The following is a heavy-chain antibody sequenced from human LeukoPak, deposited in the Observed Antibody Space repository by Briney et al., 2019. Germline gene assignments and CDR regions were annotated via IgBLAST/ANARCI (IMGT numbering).Heavy chain of an antibody. CDR1: GFTFSSYE. J-gene: IGHJ4*02. CDR2: ISSSGSTI. CDR3: ARDSVAVAGPYYFDY. D-gene: IGHD6-19*01. V-gene: IGHV3-48*03. Sequence: GGSLRLSCAASGFTFSSYEMNWVRQAPGKGLEWVSYISSSGSTIYYADSVKGRFTISRDNAKNSLYLQMNSLRAEDTAVYYCARDSVAVAGPYYFDYWGQGTLVTVSS.